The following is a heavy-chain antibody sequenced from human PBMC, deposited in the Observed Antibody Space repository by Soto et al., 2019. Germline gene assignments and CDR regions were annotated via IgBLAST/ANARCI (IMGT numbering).Heavy chain of an antibody. D-gene: IGHD3-3*01. CDR1: GFSLSNARMG. V-gene: IGHV2-26*01. CDR3: ARIQRGITIFGVVIQYYYYGMDV. CDR2: IFSNDEK. J-gene: IGHJ6*02. Sequence: QVTLKKSGPVLVKPTETLTLTCTVSGFSLSNARMGVSWIRQPPGKALEWLAHIFSNDEKSYSTSLKSRLTISKDTSKSQVVLTMTNMDPVDTATYYCARIQRGITIFGVVIQYYYYGMDVWGQGTTVTVSS.